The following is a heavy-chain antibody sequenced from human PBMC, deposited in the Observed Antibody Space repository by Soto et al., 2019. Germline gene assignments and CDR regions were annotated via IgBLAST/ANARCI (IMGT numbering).Heavy chain of an antibody. Sequence: EVRLVDSGGGLIQPGESLRLSCAATGLTFSRYSMNWVRQAPGKGLEWVSYISKTGDTIYYADSVKGRFTISRDNARNSLNLQMNSLSAEDTAVYYCATLNDYGDFYFDYWGQGTLVTVSS. CDR2: ISKTGDTI. J-gene: IGHJ4*02. V-gene: IGHV3-48*01. CDR1: GLTFSRYS. CDR3: ATLNDYGDFYFDY. D-gene: IGHD4-17*01.